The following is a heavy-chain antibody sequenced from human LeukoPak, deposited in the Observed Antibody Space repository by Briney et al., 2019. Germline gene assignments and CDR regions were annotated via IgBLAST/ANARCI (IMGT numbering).Heavy chain of an antibody. V-gene: IGHV3-23*01. D-gene: IGHD6-13*01. CDR3: ARDVTAGRPGGY. Sequence: GRSLRLSCAASGFTFSNYAMNWVRQAPWKGLEWVSTISGSGGSTYYADSVKGRFTISRDNSKNTLYLQMNSLRAEDTAVYYCARDVTAGRPGGYWGQGTLVTVSS. CDR2: ISGSGGST. J-gene: IGHJ4*02. CDR1: GFTFSNYA.